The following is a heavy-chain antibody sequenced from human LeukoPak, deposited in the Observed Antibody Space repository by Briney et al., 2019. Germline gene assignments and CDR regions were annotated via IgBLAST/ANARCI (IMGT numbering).Heavy chain of an antibody. CDR2: INPNSGGT. Sequence: GASVKVSCKASGYTFTGYYMHWVRQAPGQGLEWMGWINPNSGGTNYAQKFQGRVTMTRDTSISTAYMELSRPRSDDTAVYYCARGSMIVVVIGIDYWGQGTLVTVSS. J-gene: IGHJ4*02. D-gene: IGHD3-22*01. CDR3: ARGSMIVVVIGIDY. V-gene: IGHV1-2*02. CDR1: GYTFTGYY.